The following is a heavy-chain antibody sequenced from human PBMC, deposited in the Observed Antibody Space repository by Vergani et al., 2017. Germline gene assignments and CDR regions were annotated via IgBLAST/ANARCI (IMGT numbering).Heavy chain of an antibody. CDR3: ASSEYCSSTSCYTGWFDP. V-gene: IGHV4-31*03. J-gene: IGHJ5*02. Sequence: QVQLQESGPGLVKPSQTLSLTCTVSGGSISSGGYYWSWIRQHPGKGLEWIGYIYYSGSTYYNPALKSRVTISVDTSKNQFSLKLSSVNAADTAVYYCASSEYCSSTSCYTGWFDPWGQGTLVTVSS. D-gene: IGHD2-2*01. CDR2: IYYSGST. CDR1: GGSISSGGYY.